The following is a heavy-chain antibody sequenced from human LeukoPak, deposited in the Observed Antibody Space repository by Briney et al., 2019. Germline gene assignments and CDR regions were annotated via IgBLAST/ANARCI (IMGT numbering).Heavy chain of an antibody. J-gene: IGHJ4*02. V-gene: IGHV4-34*01. CDR1: GGSFSGYY. D-gene: IGHD3-16*01. CDR2: INHSGST. CDR3: ARDWAY. Sequence: SETLSLTCAVYGGSFSGYYWSWIRQPPGKGLEWIGEINHSGSTNYNPSLKSRVTISVDTSKNQISLKLTSVTAADTAVYYCARDWAYWGQGTLVTVSS.